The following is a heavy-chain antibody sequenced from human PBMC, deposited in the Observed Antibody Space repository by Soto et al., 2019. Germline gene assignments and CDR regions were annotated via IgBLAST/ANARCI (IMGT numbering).Heavy chain of an antibody. J-gene: IGHJ4*02. D-gene: IGHD3-22*01. CDR1: GGSMSSGDYS. V-gene: IGHV4-30-2*01. Sequence: SETLSLTCAVSGGSMSSGDYSWNWIRQPPGKGLEWIGYIYYGGSTYNNPSLQSRVTMSLDRSRNQFSLKLNSVTAEDTAVYYCAKDVRIYDSSSYYRYWGQGTLVTVSS. CDR3: AKDVRIYDSSSYYRY. CDR2: IYYGGST.